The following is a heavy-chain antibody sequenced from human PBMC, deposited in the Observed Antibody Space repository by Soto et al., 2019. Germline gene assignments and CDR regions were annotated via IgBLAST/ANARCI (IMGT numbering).Heavy chain of an antibody. CDR1: GGTFSRYA. J-gene: IGHJ4*02. V-gene: IGHV1-69*01. Sequence: QVQPVQSGAEVKKPGSSVKVSCKASGGTFSRYAISWVRQAPGQGLEWMGGISPRFGATNYAQKFTGRVTITADESTSTVYMELSTLRSEDTAVYYCAGSPDWIYALDQLVITTCGFFWGQGTLVNVSS. D-gene: IGHD3-9*01. CDR3: AGSPDWIYALDQLVITTCGFF. CDR2: ISPRFGAT.